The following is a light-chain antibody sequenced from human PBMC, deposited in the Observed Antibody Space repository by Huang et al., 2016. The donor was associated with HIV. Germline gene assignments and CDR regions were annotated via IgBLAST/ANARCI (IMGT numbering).Light chain of an antibody. CDR1: QSIGSS. V-gene: IGKV6-21*01. CDR2: YAS. J-gene: IGKJ2*01. CDR3: HQSSSLPYT. Sequence: EIVLTQSPDFQSVTPKGQATTTCRASQSIGSSLHWYQQKPDHSPKLLIKYASQSFSGVPSRFRGSGSGTEFALTINSLEAEDAATYYCHQSSSLPYTFGRGTKLEIK.